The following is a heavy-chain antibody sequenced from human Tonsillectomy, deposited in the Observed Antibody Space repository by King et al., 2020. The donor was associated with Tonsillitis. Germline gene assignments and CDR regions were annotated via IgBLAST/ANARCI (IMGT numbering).Heavy chain of an antibody. CDR3: ARDGGSGGIGTLDY. CDR2: INVGNGNI. D-gene: IGHD3-10*01. J-gene: IGHJ4*02. Sequence: QLVQSGAEVKKPGASVKVSCKASGYRFSSYAMHWVRQAPGQRLEWMGWINVGNGNIKYSQKLQGRVTITRDTSASAAYMDLSSLTSEDTAVYYCARDGGSGGIGTLDYWGQGTLVTVSS. CDR1: GYRFSSYA. V-gene: IGHV1-3*01.